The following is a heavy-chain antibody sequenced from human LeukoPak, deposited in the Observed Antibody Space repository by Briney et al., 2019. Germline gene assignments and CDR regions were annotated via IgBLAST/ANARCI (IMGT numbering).Heavy chain of an antibody. J-gene: IGHJ5*02. D-gene: IGHD1-1*01. Sequence: GGSLRLSCAASGFTFSSYSMNWVRQAPGKGLEWVSSISSSSGYIYYADSVKGRFTISRDNAKNSLYLQMNSLRAEDTAVYYCARDGGGAIATGFDPWGQGTLVTVSS. CDR1: GFTFSSYS. CDR2: ISSSSGYI. CDR3: ARDGGGAIATGFDP. V-gene: IGHV3-21*01.